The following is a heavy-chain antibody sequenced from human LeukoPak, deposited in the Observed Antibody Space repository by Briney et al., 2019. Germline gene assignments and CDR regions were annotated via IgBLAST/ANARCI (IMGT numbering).Heavy chain of an antibody. CDR2: IASDGSST. CDR1: GFTFSSYW. J-gene: IGHJ4*02. V-gene: IGHV3-74*01. CDR3: ARGRPHGNDY. D-gene: IGHD4-23*01. Sequence: RPGGSLRLSCAASGFTFSSYWMNWVRQAPGKGLVWVSRIASDGSSTTYAGSVKGRFSISRDNAKNTLYLQMNSLRVEDTAVYYCARGRPHGNDYWGQGTLVTVSS.